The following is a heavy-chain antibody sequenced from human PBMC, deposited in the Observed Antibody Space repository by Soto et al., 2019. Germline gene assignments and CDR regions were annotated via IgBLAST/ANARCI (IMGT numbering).Heavy chain of an antibody. J-gene: IGHJ4*02. CDR1: GFTFSSYS. V-gene: IGHV3-48*01. CDR3: ARGYCSSTSCHKSKTDFDY. Sequence: GGSLRLSCAASGFTFSSYSMNWVRQAPGKGLEWVSYISSSSSTIYYADSVKGRFTISRDNAKNSRYLQMNSLGAEDTAVYYCARGYCSSTSCHKSKTDFDYWGQGTLVTVSS. CDR2: ISSSSSTI. D-gene: IGHD2-2*02.